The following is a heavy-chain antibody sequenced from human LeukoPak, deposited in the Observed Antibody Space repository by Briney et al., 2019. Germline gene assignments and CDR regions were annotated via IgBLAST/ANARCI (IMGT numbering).Heavy chain of an antibody. CDR2: LSGSGGST. J-gene: IGHJ3*02. CDR3: ARRISGASYAFDI. Sequence: GGSLTLSCAASGFTFSNYAMSWVRQTPGKGLEWVSALSGSGGSTYYADSVKGRFTISRDNSKNTLNLQMNSLRAEDTALYYCARRISGASYAFDIWGQGTMVTVSS. CDR1: GFTFSNYA. V-gene: IGHV3-23*01.